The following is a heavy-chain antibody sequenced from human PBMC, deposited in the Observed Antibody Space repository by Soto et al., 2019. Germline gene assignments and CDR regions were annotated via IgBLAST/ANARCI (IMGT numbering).Heavy chain of an antibody. CDR2: ITYDGSNK. CDR1: GFNFDNYG. D-gene: IGHD3-16*02. V-gene: IGHV3-30*18. J-gene: IGHJ4*02. CDR3: AKNRMRGTCYTPFGF. Sequence: GGSLRLSCQVSGFNFDNYGMHWVRQAPGKGLEWVAVITYDGSNKYYADSVKGRFTISRDNSKNTMSLHLNTVIPGDTAVYHCAKNRMRGTCYTPFGFWGQGTLVTVSS.